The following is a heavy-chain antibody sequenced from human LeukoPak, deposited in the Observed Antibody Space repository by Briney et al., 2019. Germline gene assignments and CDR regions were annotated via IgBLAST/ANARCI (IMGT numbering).Heavy chain of an antibody. D-gene: IGHD3-22*01. CDR2: IYTSGST. CDR1: GGSISSHY. J-gene: IGHJ4*02. Sequence: SETLSLTCTVSGGSISSHYWSWIRQPPGKGLEWIGRIYTSGSTNYNPSLKSRVTISVDTSKNQFSLKLSSVTAADTAVYYCARGQATYYYDSGADYWGQGTLVTVSS. V-gene: IGHV4-4*08. CDR3: ARGQATYYYDSGADY.